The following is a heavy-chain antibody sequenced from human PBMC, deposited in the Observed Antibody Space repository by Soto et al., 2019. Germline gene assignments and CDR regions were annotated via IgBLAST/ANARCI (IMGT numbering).Heavy chain of an antibody. D-gene: IGHD6-19*01. CDR3: ARVGPLYSSGWYYFGY. J-gene: IGHJ4*02. V-gene: IGHV4-38-2*01. CDR2: IYHSGST. Sequence: KSSETLSLTCAVSGYSISSGYYWGWIRQPPGKGLEWIGSIYHSGSTYYNPSLKSRVTISVDTSKNQFSLKLSSVTAADTAVYYCARVGPLYSSGWYYFGYWGQGTLVTVSS. CDR1: GYSISSGYY.